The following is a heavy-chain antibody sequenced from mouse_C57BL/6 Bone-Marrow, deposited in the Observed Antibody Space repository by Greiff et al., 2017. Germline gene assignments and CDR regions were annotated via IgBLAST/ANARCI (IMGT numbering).Heavy chain of an antibody. CDR1: GFTFSSYA. Sequence: EVKLMESGGGLVKPGGSLKLSCAASGFTFSSYAMSWVRQTPDKRLEWVATISDGGSYTYYPDNVKGRFTISRDNAKSNLYLQMRHLKSEDTAMYYCARDWDYSGSSYDYLDYWGQGTTLTVSS. D-gene: IGHD1-1*01. CDR2: ISDGGSYT. V-gene: IGHV5-4*01. CDR3: ARDWDYSGSSYDYLDY. J-gene: IGHJ2*01.